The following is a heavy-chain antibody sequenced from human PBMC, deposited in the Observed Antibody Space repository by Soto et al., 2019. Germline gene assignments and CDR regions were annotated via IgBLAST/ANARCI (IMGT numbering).Heavy chain of an antibody. CDR2: IKQDGSEK. CDR3: VRDWSTFWGMDV. CDR1: GFTFGIYA. J-gene: IGHJ6*02. Sequence: PGGSLRLSCAASGFTFGIYAMSWVRQAPGKGLEWVANIKQDGSEKYYVDSVKGRFAISRDNAEDSLFLQMNNLRAEDTAVYYCVRDWSTFWGMDVWGQGTTVTVSS. V-gene: IGHV3-7*01.